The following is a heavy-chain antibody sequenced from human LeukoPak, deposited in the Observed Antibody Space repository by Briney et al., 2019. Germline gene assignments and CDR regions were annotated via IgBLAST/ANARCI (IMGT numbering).Heavy chain of an antibody. V-gene: IGHV3-33*01. CDR1: GFTFSSYG. Sequence: GGSLRLSCAASGFTFSSYGMHWVRQAPGKGLEWVAVIWYDGSNKYYADSVKGRFTISRDNSKNTLYLQMNSLRAEDTAVYYCARDRARAVLWFGTPDAFDIWGQGTMVTVSS. CDR2: IWYDGSNK. CDR3: ARDRARAVLWFGTPDAFDI. J-gene: IGHJ3*02. D-gene: IGHD3-10*01.